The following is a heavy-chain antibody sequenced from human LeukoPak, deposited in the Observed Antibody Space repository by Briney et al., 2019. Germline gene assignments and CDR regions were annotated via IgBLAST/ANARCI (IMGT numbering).Heavy chain of an antibody. J-gene: IGHJ4*02. CDR1: GGPIISHY. D-gene: IGHD6-25*01. V-gene: IGHV4-59*11. CDR2: IYYSGTT. Sequence: SETLSLTCSVSGGPIISHYWSWIRQPPGKGLEWVGSIYYSGTTYYNPSLKSRVTISVDTSKNQFSLKLSSVTAADTAVYYCARGSGYWGQGTLVTVSS. CDR3: ARGSGY.